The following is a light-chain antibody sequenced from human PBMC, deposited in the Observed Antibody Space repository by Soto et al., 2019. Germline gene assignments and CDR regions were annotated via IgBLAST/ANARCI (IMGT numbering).Light chain of an antibody. CDR1: QSISSY. CDR2: AAS. V-gene: IGKV1-39*01. CDR3: QQSYSTQT. Sequence: DIQMTQSPSSLSASVGDRVTITCRASQSISSYLNWYQQKPGKAPMLLIYAASSLQSGVPSRFSGSGSGTDFTLTISRLQAEYFANYYCQQSYSTQTFGQGTKLEIK. J-gene: IGKJ2*01.